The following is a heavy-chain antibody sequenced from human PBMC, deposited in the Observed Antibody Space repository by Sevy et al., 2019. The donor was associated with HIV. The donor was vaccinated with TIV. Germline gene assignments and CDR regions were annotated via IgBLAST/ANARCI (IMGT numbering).Heavy chain of an antibody. J-gene: IGHJ4*02. CDR2: ISGSGGSGDKT. CDR3: ARKYDSSGYFDY. V-gene: IGHV3-23*01. Sequence: GGSLRLSCAASGFTFSNYAMNWVRRAPGKGLEWVSVISGSGGSGDKTNYADSVKGRFTISRDDCKNSLYLQLNSLRAEDTAIYYCARKYDSSGYFDYWGQGTLVTVSS. CDR1: GFTFSNYA. D-gene: IGHD3-22*01.